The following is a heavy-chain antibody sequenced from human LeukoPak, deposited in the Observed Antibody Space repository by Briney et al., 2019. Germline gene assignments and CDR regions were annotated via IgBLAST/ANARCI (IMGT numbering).Heavy chain of an antibody. CDR3: AGGTGFIIKD. CDR2: MKQDGSEK. Sequence: PGGSLRLSCAASGSTFSLYWMNWVRRAPGKGLEWVANMKQDGSEKNYVDSVKGRFTISRDNAKNSLYLQMNNLRVEDTAMYYCAGGTGFIIKDWGQGTLVTVSS. D-gene: IGHD3-9*01. V-gene: IGHV3-7*03. CDR1: GSTFSLYW. J-gene: IGHJ4*02.